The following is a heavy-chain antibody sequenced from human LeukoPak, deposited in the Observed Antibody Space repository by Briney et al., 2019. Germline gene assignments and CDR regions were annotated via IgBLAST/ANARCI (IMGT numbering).Heavy chain of an antibody. CDR3: ARVLWFGEEAFDY. CDR1: GFTFSSYS. J-gene: IGHJ4*02. CDR2: ISSSSSYI. Sequence: NPGGSLRLSCAASGFTFSSYSMNWVRQAPGKGLEWVSSISSSSSYIYYADSVKGRFTISRDNAKNSLYLQMNSLRAEDTAVYYCARVLWFGEEAFDYWGQGTLVTVSS. V-gene: IGHV3-21*01. D-gene: IGHD3-10*01.